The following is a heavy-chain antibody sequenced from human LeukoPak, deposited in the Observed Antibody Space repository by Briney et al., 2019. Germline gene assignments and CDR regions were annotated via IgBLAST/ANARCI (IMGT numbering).Heavy chain of an antibody. D-gene: IGHD6-13*01. V-gene: IGHV4-4*02. J-gene: IGHJ2*01. CDR3: AREPLLLYSTSMGRYFDF. Sequence: PSGTLSLTCTVSGGSISSSNWWSWVRPPPGRGLEWIGYIYYSGSTNYNPSLKSRVTISVDTSKNQFSLKLNSVTAADTAVYYCAREPLLLYSTSMGRYFDFWGRGILVTVSS. CDR2: IYYSGST. CDR1: GGSISSSNW.